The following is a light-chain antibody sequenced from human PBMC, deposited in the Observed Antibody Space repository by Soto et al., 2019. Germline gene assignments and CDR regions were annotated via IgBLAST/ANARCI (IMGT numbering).Light chain of an antibody. J-gene: IGKJ5*01. CDR3: QQHNKWPLT. Sequence: EIVMTQSPATLSVSPGERATLSCRASQSVSSNLAWYQQKPGQAPRLLIYGISTTATGISARFSGSGSGTEFTLTISSLQSEDFAVYYCQQHNKWPLTFGQGTRLENK. CDR1: QSVSSN. CDR2: GIS. V-gene: IGKV3-15*01.